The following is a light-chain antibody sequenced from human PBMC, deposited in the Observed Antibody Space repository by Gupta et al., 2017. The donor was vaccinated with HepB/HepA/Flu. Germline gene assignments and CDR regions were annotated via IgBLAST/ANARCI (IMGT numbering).Light chain of an antibody. V-gene: IGLV1-44*01. CDR2: ATN. CDR1: SSIMGDNF. CDR3: AAWDDSLNGPV. J-gene: IGLJ3*02. Sequence: QSVLTQPPSVSGTPGQRVTISCSGSSSIMGDNFINWYQQLPETAPKLLIYATNQRPSGVPDRFSGSKSGTSASLAISGIQSEDEADYYCAAWDDSLNGPVFGGGTKLTVL.